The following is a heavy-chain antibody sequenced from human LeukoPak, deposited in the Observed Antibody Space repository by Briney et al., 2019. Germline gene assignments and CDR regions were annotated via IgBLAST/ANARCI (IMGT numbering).Heavy chain of an antibody. CDR3: GRDQDYYGSGSHGPDH. J-gene: IGHJ5*02. Sequence: PSETLSLTCTVSGYSITSGHYWGWIRQPPGKGLEWIGIIYHSGSTFYNPSLKSRVTISVDPSKNQFSLKLNSVIVADTAVYYCGRDQDYYGSGSHGPDHWGQGILVTVSS. D-gene: IGHD3-10*01. CDR2: IYHSGST. CDR1: GYSITSGHY. V-gene: IGHV4-38-2*02.